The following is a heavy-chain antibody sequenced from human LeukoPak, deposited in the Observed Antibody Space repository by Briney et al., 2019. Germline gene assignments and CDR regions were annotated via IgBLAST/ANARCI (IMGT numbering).Heavy chain of an antibody. V-gene: IGHV3-15*01. CDR1: GFTFSNAW. CDR3: TTDQPTYYDFWSGYITLDY. J-gene: IGHJ4*02. Sequence: GGSLRLSCAASGFTFSNAWMGWVRQAPGKGLEWVGRIKSKTDGGTTDYAAPVKGRFTISRDDSKNTLYLQMNSLKTEDTAVYYCTTDQPTYYDFWSGYITLDYWGQGTLVTVSS. D-gene: IGHD3-3*01. CDR2: IKSKTDGGTT.